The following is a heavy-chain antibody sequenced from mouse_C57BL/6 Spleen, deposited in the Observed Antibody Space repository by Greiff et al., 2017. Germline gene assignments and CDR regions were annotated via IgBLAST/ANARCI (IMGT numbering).Heavy chain of an antibody. CDR3: ARGYDGYYVYYFDY. CDR1: GFTFSSYA. J-gene: IGHJ2*01. V-gene: IGHV5-4*03. Sequence: EVMLVESGGGLVKPGGSLKLSCAASGFTFSSYAMSWVRQTPEKRLEWVATISDGGSYTYYPDNVKGRFTISRDNAKNNLYLQMSHLKSEDTAMYYCARGYDGYYVYYFDYWGQGTTLTVSS. D-gene: IGHD2-3*01. CDR2: ISDGGSYT.